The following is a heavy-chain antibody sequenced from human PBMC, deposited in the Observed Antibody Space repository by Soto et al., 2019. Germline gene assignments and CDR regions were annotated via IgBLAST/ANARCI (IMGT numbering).Heavy chain of an antibody. CDR3: AKGGGSSSWSYDDYYYYYGMDA. CDR1: GFTFSSYG. CDR2: ISYDGSNK. Sequence: GGSLRLSCAASGFTFSSYGMHWVRQAPGKGLEWVAVISYDGSNKYYADSVKGRFTISRDNSKNTLYLQMNSLRAEDTAVYYCAKGGGSSSWSYDDYYYYYGMDAWGQGTTVTVSS. V-gene: IGHV3-30*18. D-gene: IGHD6-13*01. J-gene: IGHJ6*02.